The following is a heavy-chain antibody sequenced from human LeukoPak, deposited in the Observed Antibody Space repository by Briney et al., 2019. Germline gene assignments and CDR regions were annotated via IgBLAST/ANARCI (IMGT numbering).Heavy chain of an antibody. CDR2: ISSSSSYI. Sequence: GGSLRLSCAASGFTFSSYSMNWVRQAPGKGLEWVSSISSSSSYIYSADSVKGRFTISRDNTKNSLYLQMNSLRAEDTAVYYCARVGQRWLQFDYYYMDVWGKGTTVTVSS. J-gene: IGHJ6*03. D-gene: IGHD5-24*01. CDR3: ARVGQRWLQFDYYYMDV. CDR1: GFTFSSYS. V-gene: IGHV3-21*01.